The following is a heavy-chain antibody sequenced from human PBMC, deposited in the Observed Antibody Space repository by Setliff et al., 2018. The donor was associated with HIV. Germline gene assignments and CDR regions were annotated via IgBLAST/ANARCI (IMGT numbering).Heavy chain of an antibody. V-gene: IGHV4-61*02. J-gene: IGHJ6*01. CDR1: GDSINSGTYY. CDR3: ARDNSYYYGSGSHYWYGMDV. D-gene: IGHD3-10*01. Sequence: SETLSLTCTVSGDSINSGTYYWSWIRQPAGKGLEWIGRLHLSGDTNYNPSLKSRVTMSIDTSKNQFSLKLSSWTAADTAVYYCARDNSYYYGSGSHYWYGMDVWGQGTTVTVSS. CDR2: LHLSGDT.